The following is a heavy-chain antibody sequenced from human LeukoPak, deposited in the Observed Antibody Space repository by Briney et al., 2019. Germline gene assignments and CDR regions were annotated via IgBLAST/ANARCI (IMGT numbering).Heavy chain of an antibody. J-gene: IGHJ3*01. CDR3: AGRRISLFGFFLGSGTFDL. D-gene: IGHD3-3*01. Sequence: GESLKISCNGSHYTFTNYWIGWVRQVPGRGLGWMGIIYPIDSDTKYSPSFQGQVTISADRSINTAYLQWTSLQASDTGIYYCAGRRISLFGFFLGSGTFDLWGQGTLVTVSS. V-gene: IGHV5-51*01. CDR2: IYPIDSDT. CDR1: HYTFTNYW.